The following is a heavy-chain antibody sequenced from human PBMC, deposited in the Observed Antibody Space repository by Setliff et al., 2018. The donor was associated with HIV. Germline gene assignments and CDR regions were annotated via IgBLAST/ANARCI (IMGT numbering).Heavy chain of an antibody. Sequence: PGGSLRLSCAASGFTFNNYGMHWVRQAPGKGLEWVAVIWYDGTNKYYADSVKGRFTISRDSSKNTLFLQMNSLRTEDTAVYYCAKDEAHYYYHYMDVWGKGTTVTVSS. CDR2: IWYDGTNK. D-gene: IGHD3-10*01. V-gene: IGHV3-30*02. CDR3: AKDEAHYYYHYMDV. CDR1: GFTFNNYG. J-gene: IGHJ6*03.